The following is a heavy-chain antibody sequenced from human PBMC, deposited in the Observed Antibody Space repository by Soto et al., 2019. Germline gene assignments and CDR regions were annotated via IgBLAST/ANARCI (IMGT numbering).Heavy chain of an antibody. Sequence: SETQSHTWAVAGGSISSGGDSWSWIRQPPGKGLEWIGYIYHSGSTYYNPSLKSRVTISVDRSKNQFSLKLSSVTAADTAVYYCARYCSGGSCYSYWFDPWGQGTLVTVSS. CDR2: IYHSGST. V-gene: IGHV4-30-2*01. J-gene: IGHJ5*02. D-gene: IGHD2-15*01. CDR3: ARYCSGGSCYSYWFDP. CDR1: GGSISSGGDS.